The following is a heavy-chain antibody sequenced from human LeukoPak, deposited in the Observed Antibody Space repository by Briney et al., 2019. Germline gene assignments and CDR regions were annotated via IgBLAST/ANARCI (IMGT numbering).Heavy chain of an antibody. Sequence: GGSLTLSCAASGFTFSNYWMSWVRQAPGKGPEWVANINQGGGEIYYVDSVKGRFIISRDNSNNTLYLQMNNLRAEDTAVYYCAMDSAWLPLKFDYWGPGTLVAVST. J-gene: IGHJ4*02. CDR1: GFTFSNYW. D-gene: IGHD5-24*01. V-gene: IGHV3-7*04. CDR3: AMDSAWLPLKFDY. CDR2: INQGGGEI.